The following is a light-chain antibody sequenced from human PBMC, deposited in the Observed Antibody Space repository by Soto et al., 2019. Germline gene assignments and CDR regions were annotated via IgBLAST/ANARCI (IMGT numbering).Light chain of an antibody. CDR2: DAY. CDR1: QSFRGV. V-gene: IGKV3-11*01. Sequence: EVVLTPSPVTLSLSPGVRATLYSRASQSFRGVLAWYQQKPGQALRLLVYDAYNRATGVPPRFSGSGSGTDFTLTISSLEPEDSAVYYCQQRHMWPITFGQGTRLEIK. J-gene: IGKJ5*01. CDR3: QQRHMWPIT.